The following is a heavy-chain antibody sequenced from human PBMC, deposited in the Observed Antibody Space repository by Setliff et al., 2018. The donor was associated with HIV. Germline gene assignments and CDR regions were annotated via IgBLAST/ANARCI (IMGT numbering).Heavy chain of an antibody. CDR3: ARNPQPTGTPDYYYYYYMDV. CDR2: INAGNGNT. D-gene: IGHD1-1*01. V-gene: IGHV1-3*01. Sequence: VKVSCKASGYTFTDYTIHWVRQAPGQRLEWMGWINAGNGNTKYSQKFQGRVSITRDTSTSTAYMELSSLRSEDTAVYYCARNPQPTGTPDYYYYYYMDVWGKGTTVTVSS. CDR1: GYTFTDYT. J-gene: IGHJ6*03.